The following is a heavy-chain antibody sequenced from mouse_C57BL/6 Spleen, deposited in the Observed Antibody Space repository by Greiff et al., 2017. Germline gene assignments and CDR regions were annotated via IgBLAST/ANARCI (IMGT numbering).Heavy chain of an antibody. Sequence: VQRVESGPGLVAPSQSLSITCTVSGFSLTSYAISWVRQPPGKGLEWLGVIWTGGGTNYNSALKSRLSISKDNSKSQVFLKMNSLQTDDTDRYYGARNYFSDGLTHYYAMDDWGQGTSVTVSS. CDR2: IWTGGGT. CDR1: GFSLTSYA. CDR3: ARNYFSDGLTHYYAMDD. J-gene: IGHJ4*01. V-gene: IGHV2-9-1*01. D-gene: IGHD2-3*01.